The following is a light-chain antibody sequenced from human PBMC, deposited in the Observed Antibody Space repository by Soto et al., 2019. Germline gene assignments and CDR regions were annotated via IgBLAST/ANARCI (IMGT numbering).Light chain of an antibody. CDR2: DAS. CDR1: QSVSSY. CDR3: QQRSNWPPGIT. Sequence: EIVFTQSPSTLSLSPGERATLSCRASQSVSSYLAWYQQKPGQAPRLLIYDASNRATGIPARFSGSGSGTDFTLTISSLEPEDFAVNYCQQRSNWPPGITFGGGTKADI. J-gene: IGKJ4*01. V-gene: IGKV3-11*01.